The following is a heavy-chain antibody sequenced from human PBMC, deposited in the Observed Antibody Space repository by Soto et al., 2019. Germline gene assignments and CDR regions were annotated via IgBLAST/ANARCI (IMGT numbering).Heavy chain of an antibody. CDR3: ARDYYDILTGYYAGSKFFDY. D-gene: IGHD3-9*01. Sequence: ASVKVSCKASGYTFTSYGISWVRQAPGQGLEWMGWISAYNGNTNYAQKLQGRVTMTTDTSTSTAYMELRSLRSDDTAVYYCARDYYDILTGYYAGSKFFDYWGQGTLVTVSS. CDR2: ISAYNGNT. V-gene: IGHV1-18*01. CDR1: GYTFTSYG. J-gene: IGHJ4*02.